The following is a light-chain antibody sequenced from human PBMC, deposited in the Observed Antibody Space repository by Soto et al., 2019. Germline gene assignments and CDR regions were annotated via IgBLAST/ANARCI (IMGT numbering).Light chain of an antibody. CDR3: QQYNTLPYT. CDR2: LAS. V-gene: IGKV3D-15*01. CDR1: QSVGST. J-gene: IGKJ2*01. Sequence: EIVLTHSPATLSLSPGERATLSCRASQSVGSTLAWYQQKTGQAPRLLIYLASSMATGIPARFSGSGSGTDFTLTISSLQSEDFAIYYCQQYNTLPYTFGQGTKLEIK.